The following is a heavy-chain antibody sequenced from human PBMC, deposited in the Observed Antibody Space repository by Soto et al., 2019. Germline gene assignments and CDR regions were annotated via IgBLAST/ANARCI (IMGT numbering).Heavy chain of an antibody. CDR2: IWYDGSNK. Sequence: GGSLRLSCAASGFTFSSYGMHWVRQAPGKGLEWVAVIWYDGSNKYYADSVKGRFTISRDNSKNTLYLQMNSLRAEDTAVYYCARDHLVTTHFDYWGQGTLVTVSS. CDR1: GFTFSSYG. D-gene: IGHD4-17*01. CDR3: ARDHLVTTHFDY. V-gene: IGHV3-33*01. J-gene: IGHJ4*02.